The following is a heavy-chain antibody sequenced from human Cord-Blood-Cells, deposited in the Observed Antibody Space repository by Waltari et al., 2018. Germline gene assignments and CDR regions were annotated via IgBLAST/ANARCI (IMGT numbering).Heavy chain of an antibody. CDR3: ATELYWGTYAFDI. J-gene: IGHJ3*02. CDR2: FDPKDGET. CDR1: GYTLTELS. Sequence: QVQLVQSGDEVTNTGASVQVSCKVSGYTLTELSMPWVRRAPGKGLEWMGGFDPKDGETIYAQKCQGRVTMTEDTSTDTAYMELSSLRSEDTAVYYCATELYWGTYAFDIWGQGTMVTVSS. D-gene: IGHD7-27*01. V-gene: IGHV1-24*01.